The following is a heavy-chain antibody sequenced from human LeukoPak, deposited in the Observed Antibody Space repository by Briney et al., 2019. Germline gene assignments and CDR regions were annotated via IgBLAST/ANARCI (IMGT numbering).Heavy chain of an antibody. Sequence: SETLSLTCAVYGGSFSGYYWSWIRQPPGKGLEWIGEINHMGSTNYNPSIKSRVTISVDTSKNQFSLKLSSVTAADTAVYYCARAQVVVVPAALPSYYYYYMDVWGKGTTVTVSS. CDR1: GGSFSGYY. D-gene: IGHD2-2*01. V-gene: IGHV4-34*01. CDR3: ARAQVVVVPAALPSYYYYYMDV. CDR2: INHMGST. J-gene: IGHJ6*03.